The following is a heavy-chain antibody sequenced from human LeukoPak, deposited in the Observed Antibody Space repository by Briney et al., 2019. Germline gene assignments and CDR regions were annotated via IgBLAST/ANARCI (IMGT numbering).Heavy chain of an antibody. CDR2: INPNSGGT. Sequence: ASVKVSCKASGYTFTGYYMHWVRQAPGQGLEWMGWINPNSGGTNYAQKFQGRVTMTTDTSTSTAYMELRSLRSDDTAVYYCASSVNCGGDCYYLDYWGQGTLVTVSS. D-gene: IGHD2-21*02. CDR3: ASSVNCGGDCYYLDY. J-gene: IGHJ4*02. CDR1: GYTFTGYY. V-gene: IGHV1-2*02.